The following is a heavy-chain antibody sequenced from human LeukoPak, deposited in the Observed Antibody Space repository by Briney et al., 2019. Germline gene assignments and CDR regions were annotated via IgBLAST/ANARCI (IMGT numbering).Heavy chain of an antibody. D-gene: IGHD3-3*01. CDR3: ARHIAFQFGDPNNWFDP. J-gene: IGHJ5*02. CDR2: IYYSGST. CDR1: GGSISSYY. Sequence: SETLSLTSTVSGGSISSYYWSWIRQPPGKGLEWIGYIYYSGSTNHNPSLKSRVTISVDTSKHQFSLKLSSVTAADTAVYYCARHIAFQFGDPNNWFDPWGQGTLVTVSS. V-gene: IGHV4-59*08.